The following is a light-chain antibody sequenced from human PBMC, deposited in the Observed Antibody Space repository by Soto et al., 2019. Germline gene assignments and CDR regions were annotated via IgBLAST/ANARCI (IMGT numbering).Light chain of an antibody. CDR2: LGS. V-gene: IGKV2-28*01. Sequence: DIVMTQSPLSLPVTPGEPASISCRSSQSLLHSNGYNYLDWYLQKPGQSPQLLIYLGSNRASGVPDRVSGSGSSKDFTLKISRVEAEDVGVYYCMQALQTPWTFGQGTKVEIK. CDR1: QSLLHSNGYNY. CDR3: MQALQTPWT. J-gene: IGKJ1*01.